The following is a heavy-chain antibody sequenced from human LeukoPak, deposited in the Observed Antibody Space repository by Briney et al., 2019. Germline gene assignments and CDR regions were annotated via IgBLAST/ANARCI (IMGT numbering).Heavy chain of an antibody. Sequence: ASVKVSCKASGYTFTSYYMHWVRQAPGQGLEWMGIINPSGGSTSYAQKFQGRVTMTRDTSTSTVYMELSSLRSGDTAVYYCARDRGSGLVVVGLDYWGQGTLVTVSS. J-gene: IGHJ4*02. CDR1: GYTFTSYY. CDR2: INPSGGST. V-gene: IGHV1-46*01. D-gene: IGHD2-15*01. CDR3: ARDRGSGLVVVGLDY.